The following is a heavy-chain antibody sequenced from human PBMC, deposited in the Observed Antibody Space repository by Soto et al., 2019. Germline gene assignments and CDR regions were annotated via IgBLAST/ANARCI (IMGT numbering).Heavy chain of an antibody. Sequence: PGGSLRLSCAASGFIFSSYAMSWVRQAPWKGLEWVSATSAVGVPTFYAGSVKGRFTLSRDNSKNTLYLQMNSLRAEDTAVYYCAKTLEEGDSSGWFYYYYGMDVWGQGTTVTVSS. J-gene: IGHJ6*02. CDR3: AKTLEEGDSSGWFYYYYGMDV. V-gene: IGHV3-23*01. D-gene: IGHD6-19*01. CDR1: GFIFSSYA. CDR2: TSAVGVPT.